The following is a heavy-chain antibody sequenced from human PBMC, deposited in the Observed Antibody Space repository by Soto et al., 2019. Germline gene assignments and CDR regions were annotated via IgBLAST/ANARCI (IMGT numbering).Heavy chain of an antibody. D-gene: IGHD3-22*01. Sequence: SETLSLTCTVSGGSVSSGSYYWSWIRQPPGKGLEWIGYIYYSGSTNYNPSLKSRVTISVDTSKNQFSLKLSSVTAADTAVYYCARDSADYYDSSGAFDIWGQGTMVTVSS. J-gene: IGHJ3*02. V-gene: IGHV4-61*01. CDR1: GGSVSSGSYY. CDR3: ARDSADYYDSSGAFDI. CDR2: IYYSGST.